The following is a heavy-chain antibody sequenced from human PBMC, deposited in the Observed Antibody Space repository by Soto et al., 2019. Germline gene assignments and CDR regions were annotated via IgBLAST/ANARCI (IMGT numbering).Heavy chain of an antibody. Sequence: EVQLVESGGGLVQPGGSLRLSCAASGFTFSSYDMHWVRQATGKGLEWVSAIGTAGDTYYPGSVKGRFTISRENAKNSLYLQMNSLRAGDTAVYYCARGQQGAEDGMDVWGQGTTVTVSS. V-gene: IGHV3-13*04. CDR2: IGTAGDT. CDR3: ARGQQGAEDGMDV. J-gene: IGHJ6*02. D-gene: IGHD6-13*01. CDR1: GFTFSSYD.